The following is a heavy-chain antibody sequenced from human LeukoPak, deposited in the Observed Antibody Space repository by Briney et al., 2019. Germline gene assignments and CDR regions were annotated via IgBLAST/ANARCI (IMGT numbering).Heavy chain of an antibody. J-gene: IGHJ4*02. Sequence: PSETLSLTCAVYGGSFSGYYWSWIRQPPGKGLEWIGEINHSGSTNYNPSLKSRVTISVDTSKNQFSLKPSSVTAADTAVYYCARGLYSYGYRDYWGQGTLVTVSS. CDR2: INHSGST. V-gene: IGHV4-34*01. CDR1: GGSFSGYY. D-gene: IGHD5-18*01. CDR3: ARGLYSYGYRDY.